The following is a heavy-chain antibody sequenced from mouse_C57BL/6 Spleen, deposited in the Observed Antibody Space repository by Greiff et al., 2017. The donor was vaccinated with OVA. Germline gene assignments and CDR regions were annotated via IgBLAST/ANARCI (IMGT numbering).Heavy chain of an antibody. Sequence: QVQLKESGPGLVQPSQSLSITCTVSGFSLTSYGVHWVRQSPGKGLEWLGVIWSGGSTDYNAAFISRLSISKDNSKSQVFFKMNSLQADDTAIYYCARNEGLYYDYVWCAYWGQGTLVTVSA. D-gene: IGHD2-4*01. CDR3: ARNEGLYYDYVWCAY. CDR2: IWSGGST. V-gene: IGHV2-2*01. J-gene: IGHJ3*01. CDR1: GFSLTSYG.